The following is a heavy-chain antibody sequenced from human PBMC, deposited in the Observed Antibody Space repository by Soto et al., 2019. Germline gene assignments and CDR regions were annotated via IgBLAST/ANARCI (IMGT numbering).Heavy chain of an antibody. D-gene: IGHD6-13*01. V-gene: IGHV3-11*01. CDR1: GFTFSDYY. CDR3: ARDFGSIAAATETYYYYGMDV. Sequence: GGSLRLSCAASGFTFSDYYMSWIRQAPGKGLEWVSYISSSGSTIYYADSVKGRFTISRDNAKNSLYLQMNSLRAEDTAVYYCARDFGSIAAATETYYYYGMDVWGQGTTVTVSS. CDR2: ISSSGSTI. J-gene: IGHJ6*02.